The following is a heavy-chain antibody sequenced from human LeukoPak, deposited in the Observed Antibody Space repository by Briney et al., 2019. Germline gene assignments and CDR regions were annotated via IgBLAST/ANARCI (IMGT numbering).Heavy chain of an antibody. CDR2: ISSSGSTI. J-gene: IGHJ4*02. V-gene: IGHV3-48*03. D-gene: IGHD6-13*01. Sequence: PGGSLRLSCAASGFTFSSYEMNWARQAPGKGLEWVSYISSSGSTIYYADSVKGRFTISRDNAKNSLYLQMNSLRAEDTAVYYCASNSGVSSSWQRDYWGQGTLVTVSS. CDR3: ASNSGVSSSWQRDY. CDR1: GFTFSSYE.